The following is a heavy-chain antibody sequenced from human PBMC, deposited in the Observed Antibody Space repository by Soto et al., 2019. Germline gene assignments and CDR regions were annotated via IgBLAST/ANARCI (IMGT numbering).Heavy chain of an antibody. V-gene: IGHV3-30*03. D-gene: IGHD3-16*01. CDR3: VRGLALMADY. CDR2: ILYDGSKK. J-gene: IGHJ4*02. Sequence: LRLSCVASGFNLNTYGIYWVRQAPGKGLQWVAQILYDGSKKHYADSVRGRCTITRDNSKNTVYLQMDSLRVDDTAMYYCVRGLALMADYWGQGTLVTVSS. CDR1: GFNLNTYG.